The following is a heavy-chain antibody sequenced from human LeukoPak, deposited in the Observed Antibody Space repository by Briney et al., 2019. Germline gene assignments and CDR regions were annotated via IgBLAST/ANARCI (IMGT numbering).Heavy chain of an antibody. D-gene: IGHD3-22*01. CDR1: GGTFSSYA. J-gene: IGHJ4*02. Sequence: GASVKVSCKASGGTFSSYAISWVRQAPGQGLEWMGGIIPIFGTANYARKFQGRVTITADESTSTAHMELSSLKSEDTAVYYCARVGGYYYESSGYSFDYWGQGTLVTVSS. CDR2: IIPIFGTA. V-gene: IGHV1-69*13. CDR3: ARVGGYYYESSGYSFDY.